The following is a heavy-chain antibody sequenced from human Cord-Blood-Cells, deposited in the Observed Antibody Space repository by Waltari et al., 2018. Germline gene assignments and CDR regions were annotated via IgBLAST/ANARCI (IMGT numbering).Heavy chain of an antibody. D-gene: IGHD3-10*01. CDR2: ISSSGSTI. CDR1: GFTFSSYE. J-gene: IGHJ4*02. Sequence: EVQLVESGGGLVQPGGSLRLSCAASGFTFSSYEMNWVRQAPGKGLGWGSYISSSGSTIYSADAVKGRFTIARDNAKNSLYLQMNSLRAEDTAVYYCARGARVRGVKLYFDYWGQGTLVTVSS. CDR3: ARGARVRGVKLYFDY. V-gene: IGHV3-48*03.